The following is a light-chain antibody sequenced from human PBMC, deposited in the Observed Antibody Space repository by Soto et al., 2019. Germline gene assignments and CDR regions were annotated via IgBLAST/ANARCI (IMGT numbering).Light chain of an antibody. V-gene: IGLV2-23*01. J-gene: IGLJ3*02. Sequence: QSALTQPASVSGSPGQSITISCTGTSSTVGGFNVVSWYQQHPGKAPKVIIYEGIKRPSGVSNRFSGSNSGSTASLTISGLQAEDEADYYCCSYAGNGAWVFGGGTKLTVL. CDR2: EGI. CDR3: CSYAGNGAWV. CDR1: SSTVGGFNV.